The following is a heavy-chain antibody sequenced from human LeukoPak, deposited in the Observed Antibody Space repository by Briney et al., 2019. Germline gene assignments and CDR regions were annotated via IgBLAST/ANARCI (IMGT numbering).Heavy chain of an antibody. D-gene: IGHD3-10*01. CDR3: AKDISGSGEGFDI. CDR2: IRYDGSNK. Sequence: GGALRLSCAASGFTFSGYGMHWVRQAPGKGLEWVAFIRYDGSNKYYAYSVKGRFTISRDNSKNTLYLQMNSLRAEDTAVYYCAKDISGSGEGFDIWGQGTMVTVSS. V-gene: IGHV3-30*02. J-gene: IGHJ3*02. CDR1: GFTFSGYG.